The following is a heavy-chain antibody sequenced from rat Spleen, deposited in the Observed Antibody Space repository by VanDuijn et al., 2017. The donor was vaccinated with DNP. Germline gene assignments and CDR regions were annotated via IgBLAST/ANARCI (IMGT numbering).Heavy chain of an antibody. CDR3: AVQRGVFDY. Sequence: EVQLQESGPGLVKLSQSLSLTCSVTGYSITSNHKWSWIRKFPGNELEWMGYINNAGSTNYNPSLKSRFSITRDTSKNQFFLQVNSVLNEDTATDYCAVQRGVFDYWGQGVLVIVSS. D-gene: IGHD4-4*01. CDR2: INNAGST. CDR1: GYSITSNHK. V-gene: IGHV3-3*01. J-gene: IGHJ2*01.